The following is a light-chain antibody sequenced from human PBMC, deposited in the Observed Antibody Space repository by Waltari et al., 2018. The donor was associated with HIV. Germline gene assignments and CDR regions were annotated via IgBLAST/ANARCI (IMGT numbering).Light chain of an antibody. CDR2: RND. CDR1: LTNPGGHS. CDR3: STWDNSLSHWV. Sequence: QSVVTQPPSASGTPGQNISILCSGALTNPGGHSESWYQQRPGTAPRLLIYRNDQRPSGVPDRFSGSKSATSASLGISGLRSEDEADYHCSTWDNSLSHWVFGGGTKVTVL. V-gene: IGLV1-47*01. J-gene: IGLJ3*02.